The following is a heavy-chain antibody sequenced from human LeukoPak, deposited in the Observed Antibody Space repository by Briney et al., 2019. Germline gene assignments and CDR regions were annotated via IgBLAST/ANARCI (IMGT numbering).Heavy chain of an antibody. CDR2: ISDSGAST. Sequence: GGSLRLSCAASGFTFSSYAMSWVRQAPGKGLGWVSLISDSGASTYYADSVKGRFTISRDNSKNTVYLQMDSLRADDTAVYYCAKRHCSTTTCYWVDVWGQGTTVTVSS. CDR1: GFTFSSYA. D-gene: IGHD2-2*01. J-gene: IGHJ6*02. CDR3: AKRHCSTTTCYWVDV. V-gene: IGHV3-23*01.